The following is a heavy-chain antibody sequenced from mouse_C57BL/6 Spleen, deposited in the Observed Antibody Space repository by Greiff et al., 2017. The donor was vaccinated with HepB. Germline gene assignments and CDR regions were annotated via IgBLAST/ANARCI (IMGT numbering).Heavy chain of an antibody. J-gene: IGHJ2*01. Sequence: QVQLQQSGAELVKPGASVKMSCKASGYTFTSYWITWVKQRPGQGLEWIGDIYPGSGSTNYNEKFKSKATLTVDTSSSTAYMQLSSLTSEDSAVYYCARGLYYGSSRYYFDYWGQGTTLTVSS. V-gene: IGHV1-55*01. CDR2: IYPGSGST. CDR3: ARGLYYGSSRYYFDY. CDR1: GYTFTSYW. D-gene: IGHD1-1*01.